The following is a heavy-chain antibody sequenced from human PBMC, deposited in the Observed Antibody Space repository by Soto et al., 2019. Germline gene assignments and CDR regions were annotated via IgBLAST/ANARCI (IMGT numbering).Heavy chain of an antibody. Sequence: SETLSLTCTVSGGSISSYYWSWIRQPPGKGLEWIGYIYYSGSTKYNPSLKSRVTISVDTSKNQFSLKLSSVTAADTAVYYCARLLTGTTEIGDYYYYMDVWGKGTTVTVSS. CDR3: ARLLTGTTEIGDYYYYMDV. D-gene: IGHD1-7*01. V-gene: IGHV4-59*01. CDR1: GGSISSYY. J-gene: IGHJ6*03. CDR2: IYYSGST.